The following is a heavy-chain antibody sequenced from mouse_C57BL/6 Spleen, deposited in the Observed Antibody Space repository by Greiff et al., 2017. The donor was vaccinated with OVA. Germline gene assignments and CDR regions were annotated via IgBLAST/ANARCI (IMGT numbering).Heavy chain of an antibody. J-gene: IGHJ4*01. CDR2: IWGVGST. Sequence: VQLQQSGPGLVAPSQSLSITCTVSGFSLTSYGVDWVRQPPGKGLEWLGVIWGVGSTNYNSALMSRLSISKDNSKSQVCIKMNSLQTDDTAMYDCAKHAAQATYAMDYWGQGTSVTVSS. V-gene: IGHV2-9*01. CDR3: AKHAAQATYAMDY. D-gene: IGHD3-2*02. CDR1: GFSLTSYG.